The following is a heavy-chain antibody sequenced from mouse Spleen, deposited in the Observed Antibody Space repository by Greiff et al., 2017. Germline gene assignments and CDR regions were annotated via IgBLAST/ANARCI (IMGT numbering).Heavy chain of an antibody. D-gene: IGHD1-1*01. CDR1: GFTFTDYY. CDR3: ARYSYGSSLWYFDV. CDR2: IRNKANGYTT. J-gene: IGHJ1*01. Sequence: DVKLQESGGGLVQPGGSLSLSCAASGFTFTDYYMSWVRQPPGKALEWLGFIRNKANGYTTEYSASVKGRFTISRDNSQSILYLQMNALRAEDSATYYCARYSYGSSLWYFDVWGAGTTVTVSS. V-gene: IGHV7-3*01.